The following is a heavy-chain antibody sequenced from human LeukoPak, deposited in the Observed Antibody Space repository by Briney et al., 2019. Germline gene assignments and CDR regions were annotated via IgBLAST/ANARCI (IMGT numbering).Heavy chain of an antibody. CDR3: ARPNITSCYDSSGYDAFDV. CDR1: GYIFTNYW. Sequence: GESLRISCKCSGYIFTNYWITWVRQMPGKGLEWMGIIYPDDSDTRYSPSFQGQVTISADKSINTAYLQWSSLKASDTAMYFCARPNITSCYDSSGYDAFDVWGQGTLVAVSS. V-gene: IGHV5-51*01. J-gene: IGHJ3*01. D-gene: IGHD3-22*01. CDR2: IYPDDSDT.